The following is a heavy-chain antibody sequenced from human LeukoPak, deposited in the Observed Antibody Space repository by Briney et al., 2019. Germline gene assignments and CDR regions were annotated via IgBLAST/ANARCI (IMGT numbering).Heavy chain of an antibody. J-gene: IGHJ3*02. V-gene: IGHV5-51*01. CDR3: ARRLRITMIVGYDAFDI. Sequence: GESLKISCKGSGYSFANQCIGWVRQMPGKGLEWMGIIYPDDSDIRYSPSFQGHVTISADKSINTAYLQWSSLKASDTAMYYCARRLRITMIVGYDAFDIWGQGTMVTVPS. CDR2: IYPDDSDI. CDR1: GYSFANQC. D-gene: IGHD3-22*01.